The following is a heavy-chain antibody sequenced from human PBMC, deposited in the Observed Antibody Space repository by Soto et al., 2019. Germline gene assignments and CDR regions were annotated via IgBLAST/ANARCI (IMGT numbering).Heavy chain of an antibody. Sequence: GGSLRLSCAASGFTFSSYGMHWVRQAPGKGLEWVAVIWYDGSNKYYADSVKGRFTISRDNSKNTLYLQMNSLRAEDTAVYYCARVPIGADGYFDYWGQGTLVTVSS. CDR1: GFTFSSYG. J-gene: IGHJ4*02. CDR2: IWYDGSNK. V-gene: IGHV3-33*01. CDR3: ARVPIGADGYFDY.